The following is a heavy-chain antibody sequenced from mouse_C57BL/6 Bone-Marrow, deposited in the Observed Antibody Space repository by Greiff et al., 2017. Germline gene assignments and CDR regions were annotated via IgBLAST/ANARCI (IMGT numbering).Heavy chain of an antibody. CDR1: GYNIKDYY. CDR2: IDPEDGDT. J-gene: IGHJ2*01. CDR3: TNTTVVATWRSDCDY. D-gene: IGHD1-1*01. Sequence: VQLQQSGAELVRPGASVKLSCTASGYNIKDYYMHWVKQRPEQGLEWIGRIDPEDGDTDYAPKFKGKATLTADTSSNPAYLQHSSLTSENTAVNSSTNTTVVATWRSDCDYWGQGTTLTVSS. V-gene: IGHV14-1*01.